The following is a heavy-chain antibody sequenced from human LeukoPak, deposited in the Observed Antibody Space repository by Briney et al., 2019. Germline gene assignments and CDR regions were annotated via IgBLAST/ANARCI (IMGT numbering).Heavy chain of an antibody. V-gene: IGHV3-23*01. Sequence: TGGSLRLSCAASGITFNNAWMSWVRQAPGKGLEWVSAITGSGSTTYYADSVRGRFTIYRDNSKNTLYLQMNSLRGEDTAVYYCGKDPNGDYVGAFDFQRWGQGTLVTVSS. CDR2: ITGSGSTT. CDR1: GITFNNAW. J-gene: IGHJ1*01. D-gene: IGHD4-17*01. CDR3: GKDPNGDYVGAFDFQR.